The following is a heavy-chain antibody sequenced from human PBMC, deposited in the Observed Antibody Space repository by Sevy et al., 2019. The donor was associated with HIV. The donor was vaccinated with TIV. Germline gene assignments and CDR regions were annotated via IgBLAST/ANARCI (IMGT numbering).Heavy chain of an antibody. Sequence: SETLSLTCAVSGGSIGSGGYSWSWIRQPPGKGLEWIGYIYHSGSTYYNPSLKSRVTISVDRSKNQFSLKLSSVTAADTAVYYCARGGFPQGLYCSGGSCSRGAFDIWGQGTMVTVSS. D-gene: IGHD2-15*01. CDR1: GGSIGSGGYS. CDR3: ARGGFPQGLYCSGGSCSRGAFDI. J-gene: IGHJ3*02. CDR2: IYHSGST. V-gene: IGHV4-30-2*01.